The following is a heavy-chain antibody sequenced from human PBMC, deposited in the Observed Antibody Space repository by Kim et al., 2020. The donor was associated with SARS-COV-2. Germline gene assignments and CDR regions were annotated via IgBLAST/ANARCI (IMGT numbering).Heavy chain of an antibody. Sequence: GGSLRLSCAASGFTFDDYAMHWVRQAPGKGLEWVSLISGDGGSTYYADSVKGRFTISRDNSKNSLYLQMNSLRTEDTALYYCAKDKDTAMVIRYYYYGMDVWGQGTTVTVSS. CDR3: AKDKDTAMVIRYYYYGMDV. CDR2: ISGDGGST. D-gene: IGHD5-18*01. CDR1: GFTFDDYA. V-gene: IGHV3-43*02. J-gene: IGHJ6*02.